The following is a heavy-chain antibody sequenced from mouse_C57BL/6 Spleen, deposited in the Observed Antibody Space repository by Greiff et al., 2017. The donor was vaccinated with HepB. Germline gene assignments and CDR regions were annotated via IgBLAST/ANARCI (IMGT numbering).Heavy chain of an antibody. CDR1: GYTFTDYY. J-gene: IGHJ2*01. CDR2: INPNNGGT. V-gene: IGHV1-26*01. CDR3: ASWGYGSSYGY. Sequence: EVQLQQSGPELVKPGASVKISCKASGYTFTDYYMNWVKQSHGKSLEWIGDINPNNGGTSYNQKFKGKATLTVDKSSSTAYMELRSLTSEDSAVYYCASWGYGSSYGYWGQGTTLTVSS. D-gene: IGHD1-1*01.